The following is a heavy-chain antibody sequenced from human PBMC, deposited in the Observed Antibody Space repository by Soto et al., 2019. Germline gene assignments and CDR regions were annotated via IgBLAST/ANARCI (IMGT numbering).Heavy chain of an antibody. CDR3: ARSGRIVAHDNWFDP. V-gene: IGHV4-61*01. CDR2: IFYTGST. J-gene: IGHJ5*02. D-gene: IGHD6-13*01. Sequence: ASETLSLTCTVSGGSVRSTSYYWSWIRQPPGKGLEWIGYIFYTGSTNYNPSLRSRVTISLDASKNQFSLKLSSVTAADTAVYYCARSGRIVAHDNWFDPWGQGTLVTVSS. CDR1: GGSVRSTSYY.